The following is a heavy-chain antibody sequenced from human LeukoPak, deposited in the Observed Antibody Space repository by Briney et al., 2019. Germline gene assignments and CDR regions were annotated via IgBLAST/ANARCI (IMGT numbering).Heavy chain of an antibody. V-gene: IGHV3-23*01. Sequence: AGSLRLSCAASGFTFSSYAMSWVRQAPGKGLEWVSAISGSGDRTYYAGSVQGRFTISRDNSQNTLYLQMNSLGAEDTAVYYCAKEMAATGTMYADYWGQGTLVTVSS. CDR1: GFTFSSYA. CDR3: AKEMAATGTMYADY. D-gene: IGHD3-9*01. J-gene: IGHJ4*02. CDR2: ISGSGDRT.